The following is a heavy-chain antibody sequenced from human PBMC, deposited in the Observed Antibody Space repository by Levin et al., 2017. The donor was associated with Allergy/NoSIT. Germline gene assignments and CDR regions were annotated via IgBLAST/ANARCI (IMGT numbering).Heavy chain of an antibody. CDR3: ARAWGDDCSGGSCPDY. D-gene: IGHD2-15*01. CDR1: GFTFSSYG. CDR2: IWYDGRNK. Sequence: TGGSLRLSCAASGFTFSSYGMHWVRQAPGKGLEWVAVIWYDGRNKYHADSVKGRFTISRDNSKNTLYLQMNSLRAEDTAVYYCARAWGDDCSGGSCPDYWGQGTRVSVSS. J-gene: IGHJ4*02. V-gene: IGHV3-33*01.